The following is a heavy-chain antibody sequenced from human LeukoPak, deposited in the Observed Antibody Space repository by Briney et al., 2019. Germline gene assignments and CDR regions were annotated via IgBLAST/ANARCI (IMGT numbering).Heavy chain of an antibody. CDR2: INPSGGST. CDR1: GYTFTSYY. J-gene: IGHJ4*02. V-gene: IGHV1-46*01. D-gene: IGHD4-17*01. Sequence: GASVKVSCRASGYTFTSYYTHWVRQAPGQGLEWMAIINPSGGSTSYAQKFQGRVTMTRDMSTSTVYMELSSLRSEDTAVYYCARGDRATVTLYWGQGTLVTVSS. CDR3: ARGDRATVTLY.